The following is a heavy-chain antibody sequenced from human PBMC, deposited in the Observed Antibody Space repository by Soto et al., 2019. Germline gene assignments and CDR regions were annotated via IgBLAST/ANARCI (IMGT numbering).Heavy chain of an antibody. CDR3: AKSRSGTTGTTYWFDP. J-gene: IGHJ5*02. CDR1: GFTFSSYA. Sequence: XVSLRLSCAASGFTFSSYAMSGVRQAPGKGLEWGSTINDSGGDTYYPDSVKGRFTISRDNSQNTLYLQMNSLGGEDTAVYYCAKSRSGTTGTTYWFDPWGQGTLVTVSS. CDR2: INDSGGDT. D-gene: IGHD1-1*01. V-gene: IGHV3-23*01.